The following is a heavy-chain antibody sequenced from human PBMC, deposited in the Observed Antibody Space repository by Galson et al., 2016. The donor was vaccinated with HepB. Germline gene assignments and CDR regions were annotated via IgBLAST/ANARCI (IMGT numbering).Heavy chain of an antibody. CDR1: GFTFSNHG. D-gene: IGHD1-26*01. Sequence: SLRLSCAASGFTFSNHGMHWVRQAPGKGLECVAVIWADGGNKYYVDSVKGRFTISRDNSKNTVYLQMNSLRADDTAGYYCARDMYTGSYIIDYWGQGTLVTVSS. V-gene: IGHV3-33*01. J-gene: IGHJ4*02. CDR3: ARDMYTGSYIIDY. CDR2: IWADGGNK.